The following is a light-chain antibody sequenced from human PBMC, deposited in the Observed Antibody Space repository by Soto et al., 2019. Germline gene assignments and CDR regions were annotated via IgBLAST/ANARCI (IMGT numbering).Light chain of an antibody. J-gene: IGKJ4*01. CDR3: QQYNNWPLT. CDR1: QNIKCN. V-gene: IGKV3-15*01. Sequence: DIVMTQSPATLSVSPGERATLSCRASQNIKCNLAWYQQKPGQDPRLLIYGPSSRATGIPSRFSGSGSGTEFPLTITSLQSEDFAVYYCQQYNNWPLTFGGGTKVEIK. CDR2: GPS.